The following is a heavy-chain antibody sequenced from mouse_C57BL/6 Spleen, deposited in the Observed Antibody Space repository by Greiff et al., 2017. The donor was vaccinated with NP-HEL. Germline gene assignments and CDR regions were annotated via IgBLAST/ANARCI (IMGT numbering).Heavy chain of an antibody. CDR3: ARRGYDYDGKSYFDY. CDR1: GYAFSSYW. J-gene: IGHJ2*01. CDR2: IYPGDGDT. V-gene: IGHV1-80*01. Sequence: VQLQQSGAELVKPGASVKISCKASGYAFSSYWMNWVKQRPGKGLEWIGQIYPGDGDTNYNGKFKGKATLTADKSSSTAYMQLSRLTSEDSAVYFCARRGYDYDGKSYFDYWGQGTTLTVSS. D-gene: IGHD2-4*01.